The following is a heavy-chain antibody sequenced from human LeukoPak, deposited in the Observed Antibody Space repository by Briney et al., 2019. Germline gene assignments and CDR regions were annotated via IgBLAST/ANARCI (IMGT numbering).Heavy chain of an antibody. CDR2: IYYSGST. V-gene: IGHV4-30-4*01. D-gene: IGHD3-16*01. CDR3: ALKGDLDY. Sequence: SQTLSLTCTVSGGSISSGDYYWSWIRQPPWKGLEWIGYIYYSGSTYYNPSLKSRVTISVDTSKKQFSLKLTSVTAADSAVYYCALKGDLDYWGQGTLVTVSS. J-gene: IGHJ4*02. CDR1: GGSISSGDYY.